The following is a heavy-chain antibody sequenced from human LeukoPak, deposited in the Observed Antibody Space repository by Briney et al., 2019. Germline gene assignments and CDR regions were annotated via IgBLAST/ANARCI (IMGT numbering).Heavy chain of an antibody. V-gene: IGHV3-23*01. J-gene: IGHJ4*02. CDR2: ISGSGGST. D-gene: IGHD1-26*01. CDR3: AVGSYLGRNFDY. CDR1: GFTFSSYA. Sequence: GGSLRLSCAASGFTFSSYAMSWVRQAPGKGLEWVSAISGSGGSTYYADSVKGRFTISRNNSKNTLYLQMNSLRAEDTAVYYSAVGSYLGRNFDYWGQGTLVTVSS.